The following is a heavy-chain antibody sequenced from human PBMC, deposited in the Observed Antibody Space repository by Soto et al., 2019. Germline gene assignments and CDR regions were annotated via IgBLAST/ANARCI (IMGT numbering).Heavy chain of an antibody. D-gene: IGHD4-17*01. CDR3: VRGRYGYFDY. Sequence: SETLSLTCAVSGGSISSGGYSWSWIRQPPGKGPEWIGYIYHSGSTYYNPSLKSRVTISVDRSKNQFSLKLSSVTAADTAVYYCVRGRYGYFDYWGQGTLVTVSS. CDR1: GGSISSGGYS. CDR2: IYHSGST. V-gene: IGHV4-30-2*01. J-gene: IGHJ4*02.